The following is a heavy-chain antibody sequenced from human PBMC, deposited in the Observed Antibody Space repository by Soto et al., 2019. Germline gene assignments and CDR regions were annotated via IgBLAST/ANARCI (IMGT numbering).Heavy chain of an antibody. J-gene: IGHJ6*02. D-gene: IGHD1-1*01. CDR2: ISGYNGNT. Sequence: QVLLVQSGADVKKPGASVKVSCKASGYSFTSYGISWVRQAPGQGLEWMGWISGYNGNTNYAQKVQGRVTMTTETSTSTAYMELRSLRSDDTAVYYCAWRTRWNDGGYYNYYMDVWGQGTTVTVSS. CDR1: GYSFTSYG. CDR3: AWRTRWNDGGYYNYYMDV. V-gene: IGHV1-18*01.